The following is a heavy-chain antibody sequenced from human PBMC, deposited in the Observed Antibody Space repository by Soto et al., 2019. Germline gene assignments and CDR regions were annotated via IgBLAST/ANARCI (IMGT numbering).Heavy chain of an antibody. J-gene: IGHJ4*02. CDR1: GFTFSSCG. Sequence: QVQLVESGGGVVQPGRSLRLSCAASGFTFSSCGMHWVRQAPGKGLEWVAVIWYDGSNKYYADSVKGRFTISRDNSKNTLYLQMNSLRAEDTAVYYCARDHYIVATSLDYWGQGTLVTVSS. CDR3: ARDHYIVATSLDY. V-gene: IGHV3-33*01. D-gene: IGHD5-12*01. CDR2: IWYDGSNK.